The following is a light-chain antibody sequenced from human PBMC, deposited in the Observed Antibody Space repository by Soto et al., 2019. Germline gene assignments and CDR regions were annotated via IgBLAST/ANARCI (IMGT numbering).Light chain of an antibody. J-gene: IGLJ3*02. Sequence: QSALTQPASVSGSRGQSITISCTGTGSDVGSYNLVSWYQQHPGKAPKLMIYEGSKRPSGVSNRFSGSKSGNTASLTISGLQAEDEADYYCCSYAGSSTPNWVFGGGTKLTVL. CDR1: GSDVGSYNL. V-gene: IGLV2-23*01. CDR2: EGS. CDR3: CSYAGSSTPNWV.